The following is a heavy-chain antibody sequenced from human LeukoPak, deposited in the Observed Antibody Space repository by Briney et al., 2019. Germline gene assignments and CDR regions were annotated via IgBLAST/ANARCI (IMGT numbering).Heavy chain of an antibody. D-gene: IGHD3-22*01. V-gene: IGHV3-21*01. CDR2: VSSSSSYI. CDR1: GFTFSSYS. CDR3: ARVHSSGYYTAFDI. J-gene: IGHJ3*02. Sequence: GGSLRLSCAASGFTFSSYSMNWVRQAPGKGMEWVSSVSSSSSYIYYADSVKGRFTISRDNAKNSLYLQMNSLRAEDTAVYYCARVHSSGYYTAFDIWGQGTMVTVSS.